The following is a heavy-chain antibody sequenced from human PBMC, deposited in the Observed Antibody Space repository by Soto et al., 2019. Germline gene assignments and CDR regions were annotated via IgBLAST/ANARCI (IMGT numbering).Heavy chain of an antibody. D-gene: IGHD3-22*01. Sequence: TGGSLRLSCAASGFTFSSYAMHWVRQAPGKGLEWVAVISYDGSNKYYADSVKGRFTISRDNSKNTLYLQMNSLRAEDTAVYYCARVGNYYDSSGWYYYGMDVWGQGTTVTVSS. J-gene: IGHJ6*02. V-gene: IGHV3-30-3*01. CDR2: ISYDGSNK. CDR1: GFTFSSYA. CDR3: ARVGNYYDSSGWYYYGMDV.